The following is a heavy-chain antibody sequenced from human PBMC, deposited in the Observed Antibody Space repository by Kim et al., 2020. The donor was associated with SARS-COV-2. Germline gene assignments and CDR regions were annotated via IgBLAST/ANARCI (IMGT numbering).Heavy chain of an antibody. CDR3: AREGGDYGDYLNGFDI. J-gene: IGHJ3*02. V-gene: IGHV1-69*04. D-gene: IGHD4-17*01. CDR1: GGTFSSYA. Sequence: SVKVSCKASGGTFSSYAISWVRQAPGQGLEWMGRIIPILGIANYAQKFQGRVTITADKSTSTAYMELSSLRSEDTAVHYCAREGGDYGDYLNGFDIWGQGTMVTVSS. CDR2: IIPILGIA.